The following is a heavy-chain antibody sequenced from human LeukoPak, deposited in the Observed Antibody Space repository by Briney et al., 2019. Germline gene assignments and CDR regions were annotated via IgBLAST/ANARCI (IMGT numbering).Heavy chain of an antibody. CDR3: ARGQLWSIY. CDR1: GFTFSSYG. CDR2: IWYDGSNK. Sequence: GGSLRLSCAASGFTFSSYGMHWVRQAPGKGLERVAVIWYDGSNKYYADSVKGRFTISRDSAKNSLFLQMNSLRDEDTAVYYCARGQLWSIYWGQGTLVTVSS. J-gene: IGHJ4*02. D-gene: IGHD5-18*01. V-gene: IGHV3-33*01.